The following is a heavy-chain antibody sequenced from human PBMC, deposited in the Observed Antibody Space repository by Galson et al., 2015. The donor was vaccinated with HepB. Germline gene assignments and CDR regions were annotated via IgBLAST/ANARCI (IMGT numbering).Heavy chain of an antibody. CDR1: GGSISSSSYY. CDR3: ARDGTTVTTFWSSGFWFDP. Sequence: TLSLTCTVSGGSISSSSYYWGWIRQPPGKGLEWIGSIYYSGSTYYNPSLKSRVTISVDTSKNQFSLKLSSVTAADTAVYYCARDGTTVTTFWSSGFWFDPWGQGTLVTVSS. J-gene: IGHJ5*02. V-gene: IGHV4-39*07. CDR2: IYYSGST. D-gene: IGHD4-17*01.